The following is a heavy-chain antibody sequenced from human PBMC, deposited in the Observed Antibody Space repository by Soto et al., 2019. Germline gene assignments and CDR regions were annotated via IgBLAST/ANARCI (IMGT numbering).Heavy chain of an antibody. Sequence: QVQLVQSGAEVKKPGSWVKVSCKASGGTFSSYAISWVRQAPGQGLEWMGGIIPIFGTANYAQKFQGRVTITADKATSTAYMELSSLRSEDTAVYYCASRSRFSSWGGGSDGMDVWGQGTTVTVSS. D-gene: IGHD6-13*01. CDR1: GGTFSSYA. V-gene: IGHV1-69*06. J-gene: IGHJ6*02. CDR3: ASRSRFSSWGGGSDGMDV. CDR2: IIPIFGTA.